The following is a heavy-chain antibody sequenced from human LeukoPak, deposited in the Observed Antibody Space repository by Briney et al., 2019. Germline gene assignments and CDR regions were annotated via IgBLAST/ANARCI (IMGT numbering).Heavy chain of an antibody. V-gene: IGHV3-21*01. D-gene: IGHD3-22*01. CDR3: AGVFLRYDSRGYYYFDY. CDR1: GFTFSSYS. CDR2: ISTSSNYI. Sequence: KPGGSLRLSCAASGFTFSSYSMNWVRQAPGKGLEWVSSISTSSNYIYYADSVKGRFTISRDNAKNSLYLQMNSLRAEDTAVYYCAGVFLRYDSRGYYYFDYWGQGTLVTVSS. J-gene: IGHJ4*02.